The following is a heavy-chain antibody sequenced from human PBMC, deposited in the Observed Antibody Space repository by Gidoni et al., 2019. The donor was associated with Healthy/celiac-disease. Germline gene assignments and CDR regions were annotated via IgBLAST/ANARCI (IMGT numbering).Heavy chain of an antibody. V-gene: IGHV2-5*02. D-gene: IGHD2-8*02. CDR2: IYWDDDK. Sequence: QITLKESGPTLVKPTQTLTLTCTFSGFSLSTSGVGVGWIRQPPGKALEWLALIYWDDDKRYSPSLKSRLTITKDTYKNQVVLTMTNMDPVDTATYYCAHGPWSGAPYYFDYWGQGTLVTVSS. CDR3: AHGPWSGAPYYFDY. CDR1: GFSLSTSGVG. J-gene: IGHJ4*02.